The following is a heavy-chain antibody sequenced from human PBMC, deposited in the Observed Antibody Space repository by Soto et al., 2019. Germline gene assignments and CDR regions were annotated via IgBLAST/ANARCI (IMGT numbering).Heavy chain of an antibody. CDR2: TYCRSKWYY. CDR3: ARGEQYSGRIFDY. CDR1: GDSVSSNSAG. V-gene: IGHV6-1*01. D-gene: IGHD1-26*01. J-gene: IGHJ4*01. Sequence: TLSLTCAITGDSVSSNSAGWSWVRQSPSRGLEWLGRTYCRSKWYYEYAVSVRGRITINPDTSKNQYSLQLNSVTPEDTAVYFCARGEQYSGRIFDYWGQGTLVTVSS.